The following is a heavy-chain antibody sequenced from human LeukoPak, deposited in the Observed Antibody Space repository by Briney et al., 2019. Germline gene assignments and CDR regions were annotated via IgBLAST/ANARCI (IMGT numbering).Heavy chain of an antibody. CDR3: ARDGRPFDI. Sequence: GGSLRLSCAASGFTFSSYSMSWVLQAPGKGLEWVAYISSSSSTLHYADPVKGRFTISRDNAKNSLYLQMNSLRDEDTAVYYCARDGRPFDIWGQGTMVTVSS. J-gene: IGHJ3*02. CDR1: GFTFSSYS. CDR2: ISSSSSTL. V-gene: IGHV3-48*02.